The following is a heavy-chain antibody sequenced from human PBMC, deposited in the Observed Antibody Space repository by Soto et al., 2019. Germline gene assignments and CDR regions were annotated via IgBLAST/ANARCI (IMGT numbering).Heavy chain of an antibody. J-gene: IGHJ5*02. V-gene: IGHV4-39*01. CDR2: IYFSGST. D-gene: IGHD3-16*01. CDR3: ARSFMNWFDP. Sequence: SETLSLTCTVSGGSISSYYWSWIRQPPGKGLEWIGSIYFSGSTYYNPSLKCRVTISVDTSKNQFSLKLSSVTAADTAVYYCARSFMNWFDPWGQGTLVTVSS. CDR1: GGSISSYY.